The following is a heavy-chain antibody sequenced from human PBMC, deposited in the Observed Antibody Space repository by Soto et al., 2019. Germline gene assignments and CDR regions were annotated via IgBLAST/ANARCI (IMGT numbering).Heavy chain of an antibody. CDR1: GFTFSSYS. J-gene: IGHJ4*02. CDR3: ARARTTFQDRDDY. D-gene: IGHD1-7*01. Sequence: GGSLRLSCAASGFTFSSYSMNWVRQAPGKGLEWVSSISSSSSYIYYADSVKGRFTISRDNAKNSLYLQMNSLRAEDTAVYYCARARTTFQDRDDYWGQGTLVTVSS. V-gene: IGHV3-21*01. CDR2: ISSSSSYI.